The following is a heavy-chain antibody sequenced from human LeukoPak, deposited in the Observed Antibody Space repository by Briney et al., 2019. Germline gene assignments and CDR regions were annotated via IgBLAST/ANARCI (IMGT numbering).Heavy chain of an antibody. D-gene: IGHD3-9*01. J-gene: IGHJ4*02. V-gene: IGHV1-69*04. CDR3: ARSHYDILTGYGGLLDY. Sequence: ASAKVSCKASGGTFSSYAISWVRQAPGQGLEWMGRIIPILGIANYAQKFQGRVTITADKSTSTAYMELSSLRSEDTAVYYCARSHYDILTGYGGLLDYWGQGTLVTVSS. CDR2: IIPILGIA. CDR1: GGTFSSYA.